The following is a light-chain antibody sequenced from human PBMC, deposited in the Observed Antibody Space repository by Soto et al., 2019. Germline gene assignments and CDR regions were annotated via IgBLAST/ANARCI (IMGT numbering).Light chain of an antibody. CDR1: SSDVGGYNF. V-gene: IGLV2-14*01. Sequence: QSALTQPASVSGSPGQSITISCTGTSSDVGGYNFVSWYQQHPDRAPKLMIYEVSNRPSGVSYRFSGSKSGNTASLPISGLQAEDEADYYCGSRTANSYVFGTGTKLTVL. CDR2: EVS. CDR3: GSRTANSYV. J-gene: IGLJ1*01.